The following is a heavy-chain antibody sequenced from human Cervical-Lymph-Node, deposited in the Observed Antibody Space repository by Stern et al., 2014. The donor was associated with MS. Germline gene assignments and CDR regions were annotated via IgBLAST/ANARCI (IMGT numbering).Heavy chain of an antibody. J-gene: IGHJ4*02. CDR3: ARERVDMGESGGIMDQ. D-gene: IGHD1-26*01. CDR1: GGSFRSLA. V-gene: IGHV1-69*01. Sequence: VQLVQSGAEVRKPGSSVKVSCKASGGSFRSLAISWVRQAPGQGLEWMAGIMQIFDAENYAQKFQGRVTITVDESTTTVYMELRSLRSEDTAVYYCARERVDMGESGGIMDQWGQGTLVTVSS. CDR2: IMQIFDAE.